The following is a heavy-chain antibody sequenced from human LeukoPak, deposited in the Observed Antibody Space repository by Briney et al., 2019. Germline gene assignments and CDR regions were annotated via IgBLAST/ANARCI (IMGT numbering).Heavy chain of an antibody. CDR2: ISSSSNYI. CDR3: ARIFALYGSGVVDV. D-gene: IGHD3-10*01. CDR1: GFTFSSYS. V-gene: IGHV3-21*01. Sequence: GGSLRLSCAASGFTFSSYSMNWVRQAPGTGLEWVSSISSSSNYIHYADSVKGRFTISRDNAKNSLYLQMNSLRAEDTAVYYCARIFALYGSGVVDVWGQGTTVTVSS. J-gene: IGHJ6*02.